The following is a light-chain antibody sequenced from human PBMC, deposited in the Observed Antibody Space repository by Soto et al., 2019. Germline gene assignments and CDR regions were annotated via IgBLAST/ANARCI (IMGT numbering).Light chain of an antibody. J-gene: IGLJ2*01. CDR1: SIDVGGYNF. V-gene: IGLV2-14*01. CDR3: SSYTSSVTLV. CDR2: EVS. Sequence: QSVLTQPASMSGSPGQSITISCTGTSIDVGGYNFVSWYQQHPGKAPKLMIYEVSNRPSGVSYRFSGSKSGNTASLTISGLQSEDEADYYCSSYTSSVTLVFGGGTKLTVL.